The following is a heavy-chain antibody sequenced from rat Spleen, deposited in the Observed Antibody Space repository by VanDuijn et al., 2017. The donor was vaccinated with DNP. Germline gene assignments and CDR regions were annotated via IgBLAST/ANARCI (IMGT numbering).Heavy chain of an antibody. Sequence: EVLLQESGPGLVKPSQSLSLTCSVTGFSITSNFKWTWIRKFPGNKLEWMGYVTNAGSTDYNQSLKSRISFTTDTSKNQFFLQGNFVASEDTATYYTVIQFGVFDYGVQGVMVTDSS. J-gene: IGHJ2*01. CDR2: VTNAGST. V-gene: IGHV3-3*01. D-gene: IGHD4-4*01. CDR1: GFSITSNFK. CDR3: VIQFGVFDY.